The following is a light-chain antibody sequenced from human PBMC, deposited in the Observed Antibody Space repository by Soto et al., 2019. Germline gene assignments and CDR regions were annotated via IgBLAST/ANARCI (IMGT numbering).Light chain of an antibody. V-gene: IGKV1-5*01. CDR2: DAS. Sequence: IQMTQSPSTLSASVGDRVTITCRASQSISSWLAWYQQKTGKAPKLLIYDASSLEGGVPSRFSGSGSGTDFTLTISSLQPEEFATYDCQQYNSYPITVGQGTRLEIK. CDR3: QQYNSYPIT. CDR1: QSISSW. J-gene: IGKJ5*01.